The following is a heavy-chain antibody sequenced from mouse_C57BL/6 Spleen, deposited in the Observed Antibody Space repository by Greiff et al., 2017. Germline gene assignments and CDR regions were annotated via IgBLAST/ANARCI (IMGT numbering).Heavy chain of an antibody. J-gene: IGHJ4*01. CDR1: GYSITSGYY. D-gene: IGHD6-2*01. CDR2: ISYDGSN. CDR3: ARDESLYAMDY. V-gene: IGHV3-6*01. Sequence: DVQLQESGPGLVKPSRSLSLTCSVTGYSITSGYYWNWIRQFPGNKLEWMGYISYDGSNNYNPSLKNRISITRDTSKNQFFLKLNSVTTEDTATYYCARDESLYAMDYWGQGTSVTVSS.